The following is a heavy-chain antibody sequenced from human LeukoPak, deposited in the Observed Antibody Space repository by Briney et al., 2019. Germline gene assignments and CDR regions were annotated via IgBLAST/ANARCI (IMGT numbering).Heavy chain of an antibody. CDR1: GGSVSSGSYY. J-gene: IGHJ5*02. V-gene: IGHV4-39*07. CDR2: INHSGST. CDR3: ARAHSINYDFWSGYYHVCSWFDP. Sequence: PSETLSLTCTVSGGSVSSGSYYWSWIRQPPGKGLEWIGEINHSGSTNYNPSLKSRVTISVDTSKNQFSLKLSSVTAADTAVYYCARAHSINYDFWSGYYHVCSWFDPWGQGTPVTVSS. D-gene: IGHD3-3*01.